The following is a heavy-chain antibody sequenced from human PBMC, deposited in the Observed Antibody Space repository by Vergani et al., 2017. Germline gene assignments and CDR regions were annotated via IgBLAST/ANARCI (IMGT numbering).Heavy chain of an antibody. CDR1: GASIRSSNYY. Sequence: QLQLQESGPGLVQPSATLSLTCSVSGASIRSSNYYWGWLRQPPGKGLEWIASIYYSGSTYYNPSLKSRVTISVDPSKNQFSLKLSSVTAAATGVYFCARHSTVEWLVKLGWFDPWGQGILVTVSS. CDR3: ARHSTVEWLVKLGWFDP. CDR2: IYYSGST. D-gene: IGHD6-19*01. V-gene: IGHV4-39*01. J-gene: IGHJ5*02.